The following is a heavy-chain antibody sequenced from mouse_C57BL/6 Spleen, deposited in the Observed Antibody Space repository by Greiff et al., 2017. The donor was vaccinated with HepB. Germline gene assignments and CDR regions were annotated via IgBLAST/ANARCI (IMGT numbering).Heavy chain of an antibody. D-gene: IGHD1-1*01. CDR1: GFTFSDYG. V-gene: IGHV5-17*01. J-gene: IGHJ1*03. CDR2: ISSGSSTI. Sequence: EVKLVESGGGLVKPGGSLKLSCAASGFTFSDYGMHWVRQAPEKGLEWVAYISSGSSTIYYADTVKGRFTISRDNAKNTLFLQMTSLRSEDTAMYYCARGGFYYGSSYGYFDVWGTGTTVTVSS. CDR3: ARGGFYYGSSYGYFDV.